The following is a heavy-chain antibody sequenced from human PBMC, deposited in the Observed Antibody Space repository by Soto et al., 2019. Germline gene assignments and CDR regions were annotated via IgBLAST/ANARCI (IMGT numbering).Heavy chain of an antibody. J-gene: IGHJ4*02. CDR2: IYYSGTT. V-gene: IGHV4-59*01. CDR1: GGSISSYY. CDR3: ARGYNGGWYLNDY. D-gene: IGHD6-19*01. Sequence: EPLSPTCTVSGGSISSYYWSWIRQPPGKGLEWIGYIYYSGTTNYNPSLKSRVAISVDTSKNQFSLNLRSVTAADTAIYYCARGYNGGWYLNDYWGQGTLVTVSS.